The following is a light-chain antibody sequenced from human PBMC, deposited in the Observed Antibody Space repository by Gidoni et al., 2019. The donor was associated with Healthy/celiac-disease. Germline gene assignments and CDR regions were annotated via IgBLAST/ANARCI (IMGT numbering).Light chain of an antibody. V-gene: IGKV3-20*01. J-gene: IGKJ2*01. CDR2: GAS. CDR3: QHYGSSYT. CDR1: QSVSSSY. Sequence: EIVLTQSPGTLSLSPGDRATLSCRASQSVSSSYLACYQQKPGQTPRLLIYGASSRATGIPDRCSGSWSATDFTLTSSILQPEYFAVYYCQHYGSSYTFXXXTKLEIK.